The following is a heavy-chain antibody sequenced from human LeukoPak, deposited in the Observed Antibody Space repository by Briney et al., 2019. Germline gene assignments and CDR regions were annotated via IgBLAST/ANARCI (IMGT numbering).Heavy chain of an antibody. Sequence: ASVKVSCKASGYTFTSYGISWVRQAPGQGLEWMGWISAYNGNTNYAQKLQGRVTMTTDTSTSTAYMELRSLRSDDTAVYYCARDASAGGYDFWSGYNWFDPWGQGTLVTVSS. CDR2: ISAYNGNT. CDR1: GYTFTSYG. J-gene: IGHJ5*02. CDR3: ARDASAGGYDFWSGYNWFDP. D-gene: IGHD3-3*01. V-gene: IGHV1-18*01.